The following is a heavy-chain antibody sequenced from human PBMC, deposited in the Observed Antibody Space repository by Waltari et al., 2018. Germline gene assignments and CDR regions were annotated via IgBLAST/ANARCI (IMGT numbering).Heavy chain of an antibody. CDR1: GVQRPGYY. D-gene: IGHD1-26*01. V-gene: IGHV4-34*02. J-gene: IGHJ4*02. Sequence: QVQLKQWGTGLLRPSETLSLKCAVYGVQRPGYYWTWVRPAPGKWLDWIGEIDHRGVTNINLSLMVRVFMAGDTSDKQVSLKLRSVTAADTAVYYCARHQRRGLRGLDVWGQGTQVAVSS. CDR2: IDHRGVT. CDR3: ARHQRRGLRGLDV.